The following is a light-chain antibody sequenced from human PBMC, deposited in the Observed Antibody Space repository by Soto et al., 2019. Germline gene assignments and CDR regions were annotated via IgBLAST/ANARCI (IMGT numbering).Light chain of an antibody. V-gene: IGLV2-14*01. CDR2: DVS. CDR1: SSDVGGYNY. CDR3: SSYTSSSTYV. Sequence: QSALTQPASVSGSPGQSITIYCTGTSSDVGGYNYVSWYQQHPGKAPRLMIYDVSNRHSGVSNRFSGSKSGNTASQTISGLQAEDEADYYCSSYTSSSTYVCGTGPKLTVL. J-gene: IGLJ1*01.